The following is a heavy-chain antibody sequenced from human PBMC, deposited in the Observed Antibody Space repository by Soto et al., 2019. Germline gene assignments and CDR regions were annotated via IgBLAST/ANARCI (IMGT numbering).Heavy chain of an antibody. D-gene: IGHD3-16*01. CDR3: AKDGGVGKHYYYGMDV. CDR1: GFTFSGYA. Sequence: LRLSCAASGFTFSGYAMSWVRQAPGKGLEWVSAISGSGGSTYYADSVKGRFTISRDNSKNTLYLQMNSLRAEDTAVYYCAKDGGVGKHYYYGMDVWGQGTTVTVSS. J-gene: IGHJ6*02. V-gene: IGHV3-23*01. CDR2: ISGSGGST.